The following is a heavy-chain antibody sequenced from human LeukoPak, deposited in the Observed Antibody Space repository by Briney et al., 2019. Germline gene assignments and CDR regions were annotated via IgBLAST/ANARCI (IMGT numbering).Heavy chain of an antibody. D-gene: IGHD3-10*01. J-gene: IGHJ6*04. V-gene: IGHV3-48*03. CDR2: ISSSGSTI. CDR3: ARSHKRSPYYYYGMDV. CDR1: GFTFSSYE. Sequence: GGSLRLSCAASGFTFSSYEMNWVRQAPGKGLEWVSYISSSGSTICYADSVKGRFTISRDNAKNSLYLQMNSLRAEDTAVYYCARSHKRSPYYYYGMDVWGKGTTVTVSS.